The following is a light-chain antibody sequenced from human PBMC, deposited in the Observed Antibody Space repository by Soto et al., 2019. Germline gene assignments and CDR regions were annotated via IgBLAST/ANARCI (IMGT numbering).Light chain of an antibody. Sequence: DIPMTQSPSTLSASVGDRVTITCRASQSISSWLAWYQQKPGKAPKLLIYDASSLESGVPSRFSGSGSGTEFTLTIRRLQPDDFATYYCQQYNSYSWTFGQGTKVEIK. CDR2: DAS. CDR3: QQYNSYSWT. CDR1: QSISSW. J-gene: IGKJ1*01. V-gene: IGKV1-5*01.